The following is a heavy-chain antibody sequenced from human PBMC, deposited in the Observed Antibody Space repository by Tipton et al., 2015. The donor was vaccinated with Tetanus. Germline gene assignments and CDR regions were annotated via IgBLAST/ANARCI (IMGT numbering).Heavy chain of an antibody. D-gene: IGHD3-22*01. CDR3: ARDRGNYIYYGMDV. J-gene: IGHJ6*02. CDR2: IDPNRGGT. V-gene: IGHV1-2*02. Sequence: QLVQSGAEMKKPGASVKVSCKASGYTFTGYYMYWVRQAPGQGLEWMGWIDPNRGGTVYAQKFQRRVTMIRDTSISSTYMELSSLRSDDGAVYYCARDRGNYIYYGMDVWGPGTTVTVS. CDR1: GYTFTGYY.